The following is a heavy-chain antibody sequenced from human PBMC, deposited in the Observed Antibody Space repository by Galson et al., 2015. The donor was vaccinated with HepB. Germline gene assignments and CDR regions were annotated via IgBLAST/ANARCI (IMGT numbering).Heavy chain of an antibody. CDR3: ARDRAAAGRRYFDY. CDR2: ISAYNGNT. V-gene: IGHV1-18*04. Sequence: SVKVSCKASGYTFTTYGISWVRQAPGQGLEWMGWISAYNGNTNYAQKLQGRVTMTTDTSTSTAYMELRSLRSDDTAVYYCARDRAAAGRRYFDYWGQGTLVTVSS. J-gene: IGHJ4*02. CDR1: GYTFTTYG. D-gene: IGHD6-13*01.